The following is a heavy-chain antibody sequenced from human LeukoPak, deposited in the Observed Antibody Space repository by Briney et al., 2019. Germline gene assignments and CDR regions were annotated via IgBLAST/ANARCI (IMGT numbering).Heavy chain of an antibody. D-gene: IGHD2-15*01. CDR1: GGSISSSSHY. V-gene: IGHV4-39*07. CDR3: ARDRRGYCSGGSCYSGVDY. Sequence: ETLSLTCTVSGGSISSSSHYWGWIRPPPGKGLEWIGSIYYSGSTYYNPSLKSRVTISVDTSKNQFSLKLSSVTAADTAVYYCARDRRGYCSGGSCYSGVDYWGQGTLVTVSS. CDR2: IYYSGST. J-gene: IGHJ4*02.